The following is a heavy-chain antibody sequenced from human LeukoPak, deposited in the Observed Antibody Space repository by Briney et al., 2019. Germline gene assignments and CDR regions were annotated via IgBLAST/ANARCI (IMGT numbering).Heavy chain of an antibody. CDR2: IWYDGSNK. CDR1: GFTFSSYG. V-gene: IGHV3-33*01. CDR3: ARDPRVVTATHFDY. D-gene: IGHD2-21*02. Sequence: GGSLRLPCAASGFTFSSYGMHWVRQAPGKGLEWVAVIWYDGSNKYYADSVKGRFTISRDNSKNTLYLQMNSLRAEDTAVYYCARDPRVVTATHFDYWGQGTLVTVSS. J-gene: IGHJ4*02.